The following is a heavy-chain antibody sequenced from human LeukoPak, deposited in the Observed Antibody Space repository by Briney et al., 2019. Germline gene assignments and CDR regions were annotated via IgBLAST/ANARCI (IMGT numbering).Heavy chain of an antibody. CDR3: VRLDEYSSSSRYYGMDV. D-gene: IGHD6-6*01. Sequence: SVKVSCKASGGTFSSYGISWVRQAPGQGLEWMGGIIPIFGTANYAQKFQGRVTITADESTSTAYMELSSLRSEDTAVYYCVRLDEYSSSSRYYGMDVWGQGTTVTVSS. V-gene: IGHV1-69*13. CDR1: GGTFSSYG. J-gene: IGHJ6*02. CDR2: IIPIFGTA.